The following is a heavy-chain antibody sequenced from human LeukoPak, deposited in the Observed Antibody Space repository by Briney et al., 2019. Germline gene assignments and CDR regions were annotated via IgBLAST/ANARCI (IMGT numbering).Heavy chain of an antibody. Sequence: PSETLTLTCAVYIRSFSGYYWRWTRQPPGKGLEWIGEINHSGSTNYNPSLKSRVTISVDTSKNQFSLKLSSVTAADTAVYYCAMPDLTYCGGDCYSSPAFDIWGQGTMVTVSS. J-gene: IGHJ3*02. CDR3: AMPDLTYCGGDCYSSPAFDI. D-gene: IGHD2-21*02. CDR2: INHSGST. CDR1: IRSFSGYY. V-gene: IGHV4-34*01.